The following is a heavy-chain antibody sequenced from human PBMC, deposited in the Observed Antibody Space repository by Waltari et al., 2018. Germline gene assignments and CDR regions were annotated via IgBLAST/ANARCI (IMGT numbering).Heavy chain of an antibody. Sequence: QLQLQESGPGLVKPSETLALTCTVAGDSISTNSYNWGWIRQPPGKGLEWIGSINYRGRTFYNPTLQGRVTLSVDTAKNPFSRNLRSGTAADTAVYYCGRLPRSDWIYHFDYWGQGTLVTVSS. V-gene: IGHV4-39*01. D-gene: IGHD1-7*01. CDR3: GRLPRSDWIYHFDY. CDR1: GDSISTNSYN. CDR2: INYRGRT. J-gene: IGHJ4*02.